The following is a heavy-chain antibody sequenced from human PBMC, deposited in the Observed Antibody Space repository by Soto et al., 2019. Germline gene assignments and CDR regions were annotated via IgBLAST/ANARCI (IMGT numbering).Heavy chain of an antibody. CDR3: ARRYSSSWYMFRHNWFDP. CDR2: INHSGST. Sequence: SETLSLTCAVYGGSFSGYYWSWIRQPPGKGLEWIGEINHSGSTNYNPSLKSRVTISVDTSKNQFSLKLSSVTAADTAVYYCARRYSSSWYMFRHNWFDPWGQGTLVTVSS. V-gene: IGHV4-34*01. CDR1: GGSFSGYY. D-gene: IGHD6-13*01. J-gene: IGHJ5*02.